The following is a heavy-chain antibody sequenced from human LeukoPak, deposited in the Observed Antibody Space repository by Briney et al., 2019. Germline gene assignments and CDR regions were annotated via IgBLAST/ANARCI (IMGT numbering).Heavy chain of an antibody. D-gene: IGHD6-19*01. J-gene: IGHJ1*01. CDR1: GYTFTGYY. CDR2: INPNSGGT. V-gene: IGHV1-2*02. Sequence: GASVKVSCKASGYTFTGYYMHWVRQAPGQGLEWMGWINPNSGGTNYAQKFQGRVTMTRDTSISTAYMELSSLRSEDTAVYDCARQAKTQWLVPQYFQHWGQGTLVTVSS. CDR3: ARQAKTQWLVPQYFQH.